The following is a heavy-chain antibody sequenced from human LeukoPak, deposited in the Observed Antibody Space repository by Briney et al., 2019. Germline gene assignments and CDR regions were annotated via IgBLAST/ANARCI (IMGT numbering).Heavy chain of an antibody. CDR2: IIPILGIA. CDR3: ASEIAAAGTWDY. CDR1: GGTFSSYA. J-gene: IGHJ4*02. D-gene: IGHD6-13*01. V-gene: IGHV1-69*04. Sequence: ASVKVSCKASGGTFSSYAISWVRQAPGQGLEWMGRIIPILGIANYAQKFQGRVTITADKSTSIAYMELSSLRSEDTAVYYCASEIAAAGTWDYWGQGTLVTVSS.